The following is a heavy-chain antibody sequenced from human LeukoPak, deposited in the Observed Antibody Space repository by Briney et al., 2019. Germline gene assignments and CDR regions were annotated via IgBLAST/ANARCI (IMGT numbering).Heavy chain of an antibody. CDR3: ARGPSIMVRGVIGY. J-gene: IGHJ4*02. CDR1: GFTFSSYD. D-gene: IGHD3-10*01. CDR2: IGTAGDT. V-gene: IGHV3-13*01. Sequence: GGSLRLSCAASGFTFSSYDMHWVRQATGKGLEWVSAIGTAGDTYYPGSVKGRFTISRENAKNSLYLQMNSLRAGDTAVYYCARGPSIMVRGVIGYWGQGTLVTVSS.